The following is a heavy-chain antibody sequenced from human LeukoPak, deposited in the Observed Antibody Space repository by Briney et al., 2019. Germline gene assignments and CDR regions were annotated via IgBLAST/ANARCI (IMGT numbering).Heavy chain of an antibody. CDR2: ISGDGGST. J-gene: IGHJ4*02. V-gene: IGHV3-43*02. CDR1: GFTFDDYA. CDR3: ANSDYGSFDY. Sequence: VGSLRLSCAASGFTFDDYAMHWARQAPGKGLEWVSLISGDGGSTYYANSVKGRFTISRDNSKNSLYLQMNSLRTEDTALYYCANSDYGSFDYWGQGTLVTVSS. D-gene: IGHD4/OR15-4a*01.